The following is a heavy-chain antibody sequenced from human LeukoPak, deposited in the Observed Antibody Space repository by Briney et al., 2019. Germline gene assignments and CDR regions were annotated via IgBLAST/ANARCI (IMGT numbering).Heavy chain of an antibody. Sequence: GRSLRLSCAASGFTFSSYAMHWVRQAPGKGLEWVPVISYDGSNKYYADSVKGRFTISRDNSKNTLYLQMNSLRAEDTAVYYCARDPGLLSDYDILTGQPRYFQHWGQGTLVTVSS. D-gene: IGHD3-9*01. CDR3: ARDPGLLSDYDILTGQPRYFQH. V-gene: IGHV3-30-3*01. CDR2: ISYDGSNK. CDR1: GFTFSSYA. J-gene: IGHJ1*01.